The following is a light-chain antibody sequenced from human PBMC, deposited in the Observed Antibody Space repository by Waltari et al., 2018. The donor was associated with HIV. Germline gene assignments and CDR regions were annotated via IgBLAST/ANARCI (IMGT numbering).Light chain of an antibody. CDR3: QQADSLPLT. J-gene: IGKJ4*01. CDR1: QDISRS. V-gene: IGKV1-12*01. Sequence: DIQLTQSPSSVSASVGDTVTVTCRASQDISRSLAWYQQKPGKAPELLIFAASTLQSGVSARFSGSGSGTSFTLTISTLRTEDFATYYCQQADSLPLTFGGGTKVEI. CDR2: AAS.